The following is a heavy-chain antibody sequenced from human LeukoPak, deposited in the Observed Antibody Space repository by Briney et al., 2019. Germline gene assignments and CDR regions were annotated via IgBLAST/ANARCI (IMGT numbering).Heavy chain of an antibody. D-gene: IGHD3-3*01. CDR1: GGSISSGDYY. CDR3: ARAAKKLRFLEWFTSPFDY. Sequence: SXTLSLTCTVSGGSISSGDYYWSWIRQPPGKGLEWIGCIYYSGSTYYNPSLKSRVTISVDTSKNQFSLKLSSVTAADTAVYYCARAAKKLRFLEWFTSPFDYWGQGTLVTVSS. V-gene: IGHV4-30-4*08. J-gene: IGHJ4*02. CDR2: IYYSGST.